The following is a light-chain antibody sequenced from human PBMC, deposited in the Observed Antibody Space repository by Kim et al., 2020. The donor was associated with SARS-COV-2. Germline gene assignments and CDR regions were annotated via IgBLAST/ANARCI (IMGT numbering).Light chain of an antibody. V-gene: IGKV1-17*01. J-gene: IGKJ5*01. CDR2: GAS. CDR3: LQHSTYPIT. CDR1: QDIRND. Sequence: DIQMTQSPSSLSASVGDRVTITCRASQDIRNDLGWYQQNPGRAPKRRIYGASSLQSGVPSRFSGSGSGTEFTLTISSVQPEDFATYFCLQHSTYPITFGQGTRLE.